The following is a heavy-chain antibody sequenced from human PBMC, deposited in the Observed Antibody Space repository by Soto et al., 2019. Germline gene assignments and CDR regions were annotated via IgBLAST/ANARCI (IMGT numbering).Heavy chain of an antibody. Sequence: SQTLSLTCAISGDSVSSNSAAWNWIRQSPSRGLEWLGRTYYRSKWYNDYAVSVKSRITINPDTSKNQFSLQLNSVTPEDTAVYYCARGYYDFWSGYHDTFDYWGQGTLVTVSS. J-gene: IGHJ4*02. CDR2: TYYRSKWYN. V-gene: IGHV6-1*01. D-gene: IGHD3-3*01. CDR1: GDSVSSNSAA. CDR3: ARGYYDFWSGYHDTFDY.